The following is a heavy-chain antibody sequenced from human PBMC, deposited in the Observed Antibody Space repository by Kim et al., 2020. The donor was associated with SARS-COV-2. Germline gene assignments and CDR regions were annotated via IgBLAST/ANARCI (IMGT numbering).Heavy chain of an antibody. Sequence: SVKVSCKASGGTFSSYAISWVRQAPGQGLEWMGRIIPILGIANYAQKFQGRVTITADKSTSTAYMELSSLRSEDTAVYYCARAPYGDYGKGFDYWGQGTLVTVSS. CDR3: ARAPYGDYGKGFDY. J-gene: IGHJ4*02. CDR2: IIPILGIA. CDR1: GGTFSSYA. V-gene: IGHV1-69*04. D-gene: IGHD4-17*01.